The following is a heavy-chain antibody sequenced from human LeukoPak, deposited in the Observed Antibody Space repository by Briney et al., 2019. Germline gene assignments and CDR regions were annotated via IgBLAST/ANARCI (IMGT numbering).Heavy chain of an antibody. CDR3: AKVLGSYWYFDL. CDR1: GFTFSSYS. J-gene: IGHJ2*01. Sequence: PGGSLRLSCAASGFTFSSYSMNWVRQAPGKGLEWVSSISSSSSSYIYYADSVKGRFTISRDNAKNSLYLQMNSLRAEDTAVYYCAKVLGSYWYFDLWGRGTLVTVSS. CDR2: ISSSSSSYI. D-gene: IGHD2-15*01. V-gene: IGHV3-21*04.